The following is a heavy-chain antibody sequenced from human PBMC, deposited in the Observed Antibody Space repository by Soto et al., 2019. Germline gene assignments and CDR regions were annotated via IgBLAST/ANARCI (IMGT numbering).Heavy chain of an antibody. V-gene: IGHV1-18*01. J-gene: IGHJ4*02. D-gene: IGHD6-13*01. CDR2: ISAYNGNT. CDR1: GYTFTSYG. CDR3: ARDRRIAAAGTDY. Sequence: SVTVSCKASGYTFTSYGMSWVRQDPGQGLEWMGWISAYNGNTNYAQKLQGRVTMTTDTSTSTAYMELRSLRSDDTAVYYCARDRRIAAAGTDYWGQGTLVTVSS.